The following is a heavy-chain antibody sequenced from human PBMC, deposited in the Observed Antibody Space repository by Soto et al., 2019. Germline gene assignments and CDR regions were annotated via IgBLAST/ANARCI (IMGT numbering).Heavy chain of an antibody. V-gene: IGHV3-53*04. CDR1: GFTVSSNY. Sequence: EVQPVESGGGLVQPGGSLRTSCAASGFTVSSNYMNWVRQAPGKGLEWVSGIYGGVTTFYADSVKGRFTISRHNSKNTLHLQMNSLRPEDTAMYYCARDPFGSTGGVDLWGQGTMVTVSS. D-gene: IGHD3-3*01. J-gene: IGHJ3*01. CDR2: IYGGVTT. CDR3: ARDPFGSTGGVDL.